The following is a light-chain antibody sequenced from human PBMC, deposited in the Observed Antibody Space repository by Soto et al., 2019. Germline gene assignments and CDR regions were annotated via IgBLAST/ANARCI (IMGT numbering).Light chain of an antibody. CDR3: LQHNSYPIT. V-gene: IGKV3-15*01. CDR2: GAS. Sequence: EVVMTQSPATLSVSPGERATLSCRASHSVSSSLAWYQQKPGQAPRLLISGASTRAAGIPARFSGSGSGTEFTLTISSLQPEDFATYYCLQHNSYPITFGQGTRLEIK. J-gene: IGKJ5*01. CDR1: HSVSSS.